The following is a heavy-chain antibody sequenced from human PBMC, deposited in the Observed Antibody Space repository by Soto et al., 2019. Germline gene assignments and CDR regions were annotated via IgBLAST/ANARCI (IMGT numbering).Heavy chain of an antibody. J-gene: IGHJ6*02. Sequence: ASVKVSCKASGYTFTSYYMHWVRQAPGQGLEWMGIINPSGGSTSYARKFQGRVTMTRDTSTSTVYMELSGLRSEDTAVYYCARAYCGGDCSLWYYYYGMDVWGQGTTVTVS. CDR2: INPSGGST. V-gene: IGHV1-46*01. D-gene: IGHD2-21*02. CDR1: GYTFTSYY. CDR3: ARAYCGGDCSLWYYYYGMDV.